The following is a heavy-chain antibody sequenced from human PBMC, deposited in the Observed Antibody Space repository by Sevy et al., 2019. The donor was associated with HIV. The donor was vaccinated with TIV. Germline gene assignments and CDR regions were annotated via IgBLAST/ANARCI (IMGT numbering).Heavy chain of an antibody. J-gene: IGHJ5*02. CDR2: ISGGADTT. D-gene: IGHD1-26*01. Sequence: GGSLRLSCAASGFTFDNYAMSWVRQAPEKGLEWVSTISGGADTTYYADSVKGRFTISSDSSKDTLYLQMKSLRVEDTAVYYCARVGGWEVTSIDNWFDPWGQGTLVTVSS. CDR3: ARVGGWEVTSIDNWFDP. V-gene: IGHV3-23*01. CDR1: GFTFDNYA.